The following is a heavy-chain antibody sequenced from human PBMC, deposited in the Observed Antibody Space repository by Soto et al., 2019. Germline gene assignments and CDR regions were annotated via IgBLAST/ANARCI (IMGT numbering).Heavy chain of an antibody. J-gene: IGHJ4*02. CDR1: GLSLSTRRMC. D-gene: IGHD1-1*01. V-gene: IGHV2-70*12. Sequence: SGPKLVNPTQTLTQVCSLSGLSLSTRRMCVAWIRQPPGKALEWLARIDWDDYKYYSTSLRTRLTVAKDTSKNQVVLTMTDVDPVDTATYFCAHRRVDFNRNWNGGCFDYWGQGTLVTVSS. CDR3: AHRRVDFNRNWNGGCFDY. CDR2: IDWDDYK.